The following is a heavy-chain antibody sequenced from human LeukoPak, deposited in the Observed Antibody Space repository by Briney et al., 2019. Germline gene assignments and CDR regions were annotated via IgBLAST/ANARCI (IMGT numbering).Heavy chain of an antibody. CDR3: ARGPPPDFDC. CDR1: GGSISNSY. J-gene: IGHJ4*02. Sequence: SETLSLTCTVSGGSISNSYWSWVRQPAGKGLEWVGRIYTSGSTDYNPSLKSRVTMSVDTSKNQLSLNLRSVTAADTAIYYCARGPPPDFDCWGQGTLVTVSS. V-gene: IGHV4-4*07. CDR2: IYTSGST.